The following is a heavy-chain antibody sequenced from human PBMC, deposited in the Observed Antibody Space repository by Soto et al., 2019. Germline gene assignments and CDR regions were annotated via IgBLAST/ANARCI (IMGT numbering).Heavy chain of an antibody. CDR1: GFTFSSYW. D-gene: IGHD2-2*01. Sequence: EVQLVESGGGLVEPGGSLRLSCAASGFTFSSYWMHWVRQAPGKGLVWVSRINSDGSTTNYADSVKGRFTISRDNAKNTLYLQMSSLRAEDTAVYYCARPGPTTSYSYTRDVWGQGTTVTVSS. V-gene: IGHV3-74*01. J-gene: IGHJ6*02. CDR2: INSDGSTT. CDR3: ARPGPTTSYSYTRDV.